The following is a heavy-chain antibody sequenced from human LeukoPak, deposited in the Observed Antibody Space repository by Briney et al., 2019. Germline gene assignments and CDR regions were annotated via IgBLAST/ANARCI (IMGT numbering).Heavy chain of an antibody. V-gene: IGHV3-7*03. J-gene: IGHJ3*02. Sequence: GGSLTLSCAASAFTFSDYWMTWVRQAPGKGLGWVANIKQDGSEKYYVHSVKGGFTISRDNSNNSLSLQMNSLRDEDTAVYYCSRDAYNWNCDAFDIWGQGTMVTVSS. CDR1: AFTFSDYW. D-gene: IGHD1-7*01. CDR3: SRDAYNWNCDAFDI. CDR2: IKQDGSEK.